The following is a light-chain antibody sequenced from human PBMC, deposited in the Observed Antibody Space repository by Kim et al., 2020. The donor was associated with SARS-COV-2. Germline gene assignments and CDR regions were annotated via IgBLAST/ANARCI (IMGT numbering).Light chain of an antibody. Sequence: DIQMTQSPSLVSASVGDTVTITCRASQSISSWLAWYQQKPEKAPKSLIYAASSLQSGVPSRFSGSGSGTHFTLTINSLQPEDFATYYRQQYYHFPPTFGQGTKVDIK. J-gene: IGKJ1*01. CDR1: QSISSW. V-gene: IGKV1D-16*01. CDR3: QQYYHFPPT. CDR2: AAS.